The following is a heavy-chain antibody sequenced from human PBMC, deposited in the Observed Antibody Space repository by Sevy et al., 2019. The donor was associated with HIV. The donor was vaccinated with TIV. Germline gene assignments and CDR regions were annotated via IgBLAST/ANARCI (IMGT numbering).Heavy chain of an antibody. V-gene: IGHV4-61*01. D-gene: IGHD3-16*01. CDR3: ARVPRGQLWYSGSLGGYYYHMDV. CDR1: GGSVSSGTYY. J-gene: IGHJ6*03. CDR2: IYKTGST. Sequence: SETLSLSCSVSGGSVSSGTYYWSWIRQPPGKGLEWIGHIYKTGSTNYKLSLKSRVTISVDTSTNQFSLRLRSVMAADTVVYYCARVPRGQLWYSGSLGGYYYHMDVWGKGTTVTVSS.